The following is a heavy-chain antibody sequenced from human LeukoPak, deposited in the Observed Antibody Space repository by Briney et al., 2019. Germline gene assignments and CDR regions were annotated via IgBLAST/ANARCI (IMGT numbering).Heavy chain of an antibody. D-gene: IGHD3-10*01. CDR2: IYPGDSDT. V-gene: IGHV5-51*01. CDR3: ARLGMVRGVNYYYGMDV. CDR1: GYSFTSYW. Sequence: GESLKISCKGSGYSFTSYWIGWVRQMPGKGLEWMGIIYPGDSDTRYSPSFQGQVTISADKSISTAFLQWSSLKASDTAMYYCARLGMVRGVNYYYGMDVWGQGTTVTVSS. J-gene: IGHJ6*02.